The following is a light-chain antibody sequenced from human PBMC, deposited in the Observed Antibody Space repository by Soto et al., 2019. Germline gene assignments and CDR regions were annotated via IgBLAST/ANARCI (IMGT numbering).Light chain of an antibody. V-gene: IGKV1-5*03. Sequence: DIQMTQPPSTLSGSVGDRVTITCRASQTISSWLAWYQQKPGKAPKLLIYKASTLKSGAPSRFSGSGSGTEFTLTISSLQPEDFATYYCLQHNSYPPTLGQGTRLEIK. CDR3: LQHNSYPPT. CDR2: KAS. CDR1: QTISSW. J-gene: IGKJ5*01.